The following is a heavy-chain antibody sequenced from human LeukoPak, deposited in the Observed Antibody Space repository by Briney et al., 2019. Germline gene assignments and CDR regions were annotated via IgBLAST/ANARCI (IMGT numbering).Heavy chain of an antibody. CDR3: ARAAYHYGMDV. CDR2: ISYDGSNK. V-gene: IGHV3-30-3*01. CDR1: GFTFSSYA. J-gene: IGHJ6*02. Sequence: GGSLRLSCAASGFTFSSYAMHWVRQAPGKGLEWVAVISYDGSNKYYADSVKGRFTISRDNSKNTLYLQTNSLRAEDTAVYYCARAAYHYGMDVWGQGTTVTVSS.